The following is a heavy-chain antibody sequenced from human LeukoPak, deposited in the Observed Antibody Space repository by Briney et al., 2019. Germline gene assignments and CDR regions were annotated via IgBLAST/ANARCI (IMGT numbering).Heavy chain of an antibody. CDR2: TTGSGGST. D-gene: IGHD6-19*01. V-gene: IGHV3-23*01. Sequence: GGSLRLSCAASRFPFSSYAMSWVRQAPGKGLEWVSATTGSGGSTYYADSVKGRFTISRDNSKNTLYLQMNSLRAEDTAIYYCAKDGDYTTGWYYFDYWGQGTLVTVSS. CDR3: AKDGDYTTGWYYFDY. J-gene: IGHJ4*02. CDR1: RFPFSSYA.